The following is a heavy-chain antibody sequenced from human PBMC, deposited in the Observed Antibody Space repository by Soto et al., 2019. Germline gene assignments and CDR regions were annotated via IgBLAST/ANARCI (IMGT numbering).Heavy chain of an antibody. CDR2: IYYSGGT. J-gene: IGHJ3*02. Sequence: PSQTLSLTCTVSGGSIISGDYYWSWIRQPPGKGLEWIGFIYYSGGTYYNPSLKSRVTISVDTSKNQFSLKLSSVTAADTAVYYCARTYYYDSSGYYGDAFDIWGQGTMVTVSS. CDR1: GGSIISGDYY. V-gene: IGHV4-30-4*01. D-gene: IGHD3-22*01. CDR3: ARTYYYDSSGYYGDAFDI.